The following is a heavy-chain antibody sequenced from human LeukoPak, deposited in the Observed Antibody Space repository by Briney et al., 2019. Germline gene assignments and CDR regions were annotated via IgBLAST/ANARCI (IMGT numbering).Heavy chain of an antibody. J-gene: IGHJ4*02. V-gene: IGHV3-66*02. D-gene: IGHD2-15*01. Sequence: GWSLRLSCAASGFTVSSNYMSWVRQAPGTGLEWVSVIYSGGSTYYADSVKGRFTISRDNSKNTLYLQMNSLRAEDTAVYYCAREGGSCYFDYWGQGTLVTVSS. CDR3: AREGGSCYFDY. CDR2: IYSGGST. CDR1: GFTVSSNY.